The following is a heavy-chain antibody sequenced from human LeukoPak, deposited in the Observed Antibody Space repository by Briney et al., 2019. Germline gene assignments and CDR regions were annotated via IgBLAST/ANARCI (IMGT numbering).Heavy chain of an antibody. V-gene: IGHV4-59*08. CDR1: GGSISSYY. D-gene: IGHD1-1*01. CDR3: AKIRERTGTTFDS. CDR2: IYYSGST. J-gene: IGHJ4*02. Sequence: SETLSLTCTVSGGSISSYYWSWIRQPPGKGLEWIGYIYYSGSTNYNPSLKSRVTISVDTSKNQFSLKLSSVTAADTAVYYCAKIRERTGTTFDSWGQGTLVTVSS.